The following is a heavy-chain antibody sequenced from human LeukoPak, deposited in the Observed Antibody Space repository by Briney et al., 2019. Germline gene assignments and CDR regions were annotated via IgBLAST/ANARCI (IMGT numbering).Heavy chain of an antibody. CDR2: ISAYNGNT. V-gene: IGHV1-18*01. CDR1: GYTFTSYG. Sequence: ASVKVSCKASGYTFTSYGISWVRQAPGQGLEWMGWISAYNGNTNYAQKLRGRVTMTTDTSTSTAYMELRSLRSDDTAVYYCARVITMVRGVINGIDYWGQGTLVTVSS. J-gene: IGHJ4*02. CDR3: ARVITMVRGVINGIDY. D-gene: IGHD3-10*01.